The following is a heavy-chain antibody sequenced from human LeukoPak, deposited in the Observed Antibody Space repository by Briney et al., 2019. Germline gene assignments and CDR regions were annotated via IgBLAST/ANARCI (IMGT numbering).Heavy chain of an antibody. J-gene: IGHJ4*02. V-gene: IGHV3-9*03. D-gene: IGHD6-6*01. Sequence: GRSLRLSCAASGFTFGDYAMHWVRQTPGRGLEWVSDISWNSGNIDYADAVKGRFIISRDNAKSSLYLQMNSLRAEDMAVYYCTKVNWFRRDIAARASFDYWGQGTLVTVSS. CDR3: TKVNWFRRDIAARASFDY. CDR2: ISWNSGNI. CDR1: GFTFGDYA.